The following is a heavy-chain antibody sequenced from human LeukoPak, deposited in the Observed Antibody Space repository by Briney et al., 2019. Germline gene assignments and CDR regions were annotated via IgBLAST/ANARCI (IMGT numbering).Heavy chain of an antibody. CDR1: GFTFSSYG. V-gene: IGHV3-30*18. CDR2: ISYDGSSK. D-gene: IGHD2-21*02. J-gene: IGHJ4*02. Sequence: GRSLRLSCAVAGFTFSSYGMHWVRQAPGKGLEWVAVISYDGSSKDYADSVKGRFTISRDNSKKTLYLQMNSLRPEDTALYYCGKERWQNCGGDCYSDYWGQGTLVTVSS. CDR3: GKERWQNCGGDCYSDY.